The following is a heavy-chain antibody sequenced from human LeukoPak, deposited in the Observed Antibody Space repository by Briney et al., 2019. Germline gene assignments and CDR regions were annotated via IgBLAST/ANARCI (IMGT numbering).Heavy chain of an antibody. CDR1: GFTFSRHW. CDR2: IKQDGSER. V-gene: IGHV3-7*01. D-gene: IGHD6-19*01. Sequence: GGSLRLSCATSGFTFSRHWMSWVRQAPGKGPEWVANIKQDGSERYYVHSVKGRFTISRDNAKNSLYLQMNSLRAEDTAVYYCARNSVGSIAVAGKALDVWGKGTTVTVSS. J-gene: IGHJ6*04. CDR3: ARNSVGSIAVAGKALDV.